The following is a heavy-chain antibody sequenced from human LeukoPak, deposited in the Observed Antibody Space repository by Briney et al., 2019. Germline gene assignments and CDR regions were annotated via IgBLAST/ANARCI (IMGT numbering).Heavy chain of an antibody. J-gene: IGHJ3*02. CDR3: AKDPIVFNSGDYYLGAFNI. Sequence: GGSLRLSCEASGFTFSSCALSWVRQAPGKGLEWVSAISGGGGKTWYADSVKGRFTISRDNSKNTLYLQMNSLRAEDTALHYCAKDPIVFNSGDYYLGAFNIWGQGAMDTVSS. D-gene: IGHD2-21*02. V-gene: IGHV3-23*01. CDR2: ISGGGGKT. CDR1: GFTFSSCA.